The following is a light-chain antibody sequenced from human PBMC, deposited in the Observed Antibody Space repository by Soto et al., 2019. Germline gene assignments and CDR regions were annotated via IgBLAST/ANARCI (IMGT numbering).Light chain of an antibody. V-gene: IGKV1-5*03. J-gene: IGKJ1*01. CDR2: KAS. Sequence: DIQMTQSPSTLSASVGDRVTITCRASQTIDSWLAWYQQRPGKPPNLLIYKASTLASGVPSRFSGSGSGIEFTLTINRLQPDDFATYYCQQYHIYSGTFGQGTKVEIK. CDR1: QTIDSW. CDR3: QQYHIYSGT.